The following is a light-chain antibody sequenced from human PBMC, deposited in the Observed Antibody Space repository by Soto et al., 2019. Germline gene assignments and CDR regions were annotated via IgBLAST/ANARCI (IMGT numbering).Light chain of an antibody. V-gene: IGKV1-33*01. Sequence: DIQMTQSPSSLSASVGDRVTITCQASQDIIDYLNWYQVTAGKAPKLLIYDASNLQTGVPSRFNGSGSGTEFSLTISSLQPEDVARFYCQQYDNLPWTFGQGTKVEI. CDR1: QDIIDY. J-gene: IGKJ1*01. CDR3: QQYDNLPWT. CDR2: DAS.